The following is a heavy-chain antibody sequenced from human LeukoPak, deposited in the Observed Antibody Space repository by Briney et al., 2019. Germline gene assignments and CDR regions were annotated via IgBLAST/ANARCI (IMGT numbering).Heavy chain of an antibody. CDR2: ITSNSGSI. V-gene: IGHV3-9*01. CDR1: GFTFSSYS. CDR3: AKGNWGSAFDI. Sequence: PGGSLRLSCAASGFTFSSYSMNWVRQAPGKGLEWVSGITSNSGSIDYADSVRGRFTISRDNAKNSLFLQMNCLRAEDTALYYCAKGNWGSAFDIWGQGTMVTVSS. J-gene: IGHJ3*02. D-gene: IGHD7-27*01.